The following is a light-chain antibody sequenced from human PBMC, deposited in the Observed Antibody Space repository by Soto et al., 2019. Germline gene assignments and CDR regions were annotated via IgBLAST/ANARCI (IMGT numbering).Light chain of an antibody. CDR1: SSDVGTYKY. CDR2: EVS. CDR3: ISFTSRHIYV. Sequence: QSVLTQPASVSGSPGQSITISCTGTSSDVGTYKYVSWYQQLPGKAPKLMIYEVSNRPSGISNRFSGSKSGNTASLTISGLQTEDEADYYCISFTSRHIYVFGTGTKLTVL. J-gene: IGLJ1*01. V-gene: IGLV2-14*01.